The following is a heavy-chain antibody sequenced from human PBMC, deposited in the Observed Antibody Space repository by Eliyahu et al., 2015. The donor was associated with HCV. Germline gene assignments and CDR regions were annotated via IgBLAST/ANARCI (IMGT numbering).Heavy chain of an antibody. CDR3: ARNRYSDY. Sequence: EVQLVESGGGLVQPGGSLRLXCAASGFIFSSYWMTWVRQAPGKGLEWVANIKQDGSEKYYVDSVKGRFTISRDNADKSLYLLMNSLRAEDTAVYYCARNRYSDYWGQGTLVTVSS. D-gene: IGHD1-14*01. CDR1: GFIFSSYW. V-gene: IGHV3-7*01. J-gene: IGHJ4*02. CDR2: IKQDGSEK.